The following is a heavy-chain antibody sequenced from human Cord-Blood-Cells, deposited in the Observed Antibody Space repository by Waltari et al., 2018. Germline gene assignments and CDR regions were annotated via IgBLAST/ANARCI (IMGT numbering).Heavy chain of an antibody. Sequence: QVQLVQSGAEVKKPGASVKVSCKASGYTFTGYYMHWVRQAPGQGLEWMGRRNPNSGGKNYAQKFQGRVTMTRDTSISTAYMELSRLRSDDTAVYYCARETGGVTIFGVVDYWGQGTLVTVSS. D-gene: IGHD3-3*01. CDR1: GYTFTGYY. V-gene: IGHV1-2*06. CDR2: RNPNSGGK. CDR3: ARETGGVTIFGVVDY. J-gene: IGHJ4*02.